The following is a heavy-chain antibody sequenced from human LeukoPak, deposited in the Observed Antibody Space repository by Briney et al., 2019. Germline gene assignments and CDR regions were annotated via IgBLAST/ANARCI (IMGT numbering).Heavy chain of an antibody. CDR1: GFTVSSNY. V-gene: IGHV3-53*01. J-gene: IGHJ4*02. CDR3: ARDIAYDSSGYYSPDFDY. Sequence: GGSLRLSCAASGFTVSSNYMSWVRQAPGKGLEWVSVIYSGGSTYYADSVKGRFTISRDNSKNTLYLQMNSLRAEDTAVYYCARDIAYDSSGYYSPDFDYWGQGTLVTVSS. D-gene: IGHD3-22*01. CDR2: IYSGGST.